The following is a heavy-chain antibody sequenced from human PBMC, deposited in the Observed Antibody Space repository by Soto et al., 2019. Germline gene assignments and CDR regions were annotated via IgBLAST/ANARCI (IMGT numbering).Heavy chain of an antibody. D-gene: IGHD3-3*01. J-gene: IGHJ6*02. Sequence: GGSLRLSCAASGFTFSSYWMSWVRQAPGKGLEWVANIKQDGSEKYYVDSVKGRFTISRDNAKNSLYLHMNSLRAEDTAVYDSARYDGDDFWSGYYIRRGYDGMDVWGQGTTVTVSS. CDR1: GFTFSSYW. CDR3: ARYDGDDFWSGYYIRRGYDGMDV. V-gene: IGHV3-7*01. CDR2: IKQDGSEK.